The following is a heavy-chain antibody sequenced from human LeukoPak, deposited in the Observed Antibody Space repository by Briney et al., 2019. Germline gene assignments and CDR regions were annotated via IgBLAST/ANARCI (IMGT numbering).Heavy chain of an antibody. D-gene: IGHD1-7*01. CDR2: IKQDGSEK. J-gene: IGHJ4*02. CDR1: GFTFSSYW. Sequence: GGSLRLSCAASGFTFSSYWMSWVRQAPGMGLEWVANIKQDGSEKYYVDSVKGRFTISRDNAKNSLYLQMNSLRAEDTAVYYCAREVRNYIPIHWGQGTLVTVSS. CDR3: AREVRNYIPIH. V-gene: IGHV3-7*03.